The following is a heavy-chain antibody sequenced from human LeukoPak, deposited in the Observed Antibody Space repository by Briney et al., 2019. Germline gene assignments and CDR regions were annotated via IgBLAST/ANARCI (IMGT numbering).Heavy chain of an antibody. CDR3: ARMGRVTRRQQLWYWFDP. CDR2: IYYSGST. CDR1: GGSISSYY. Sequence: SETLSLTCTVSGGSISSYYWSWIRQPPGKGLEWIGYIYYSGSTNYNPSLKSRVTISVDTSKNQFSLKLSSVTAADTAVYYCARMGRVTRRQQLWYWFDPWGQGTLVTVSS. J-gene: IGHJ5*02. D-gene: IGHD6-13*01. V-gene: IGHV4-59*01.